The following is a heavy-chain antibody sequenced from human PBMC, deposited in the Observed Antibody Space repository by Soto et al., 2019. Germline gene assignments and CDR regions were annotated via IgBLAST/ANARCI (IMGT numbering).Heavy chain of an antibody. V-gene: IGHV1-69*02. J-gene: IGHJ6*02. CDR1: GGTFSSYT. D-gene: IGHD3-10*01. CDR2: IIPILGIA. CDR3: GGSKVRFGEIFYYYGMDV. Sequence: QVQLVQSGAEVKKPGSSVKVSCKASGGTFSSYTISWVRQAPGQGLEWMGRIIPILGIANYAQKFQGRVKISREKSTSTAYMGLSRLGFEDTGRFLFGGSKVRFGEIFYYYGMDVWGQGTTVTVSS.